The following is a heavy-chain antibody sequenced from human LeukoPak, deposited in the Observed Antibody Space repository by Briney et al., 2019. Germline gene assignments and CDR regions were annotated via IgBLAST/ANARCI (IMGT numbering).Heavy chain of an antibody. Sequence: GGSLRLSCAASGLSFSSYAMSWVRQAPGKGLEWVSDISGSGSRTYYGDSVKGRFTISRDNSKNTLFLQMDSLRVEDTAVYFCAKEGYYYGSGDAFDIWGQGTMVTVSS. J-gene: IGHJ3*02. D-gene: IGHD3-22*01. CDR3: AKEGYYYGSGDAFDI. V-gene: IGHV3-23*01. CDR1: GLSFSSYA. CDR2: ISGSGSRT.